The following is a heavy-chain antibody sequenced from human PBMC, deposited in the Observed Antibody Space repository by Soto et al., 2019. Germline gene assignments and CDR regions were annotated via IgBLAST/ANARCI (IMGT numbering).Heavy chain of an antibody. CDR1: GGTFSSYA. J-gene: IGHJ5*02. CDR2: IIPIFGTA. CDR3: ARDSGSSRGWFDP. Sequence: SVKVSCKASGGTFSSYAISWVRQAPGQGLEWMGGIIPIFGTANYAQRFQGRVTITADESTSTAYMELSSLRSEDTAVYYCARDSGSSRGWFDPWGQGTLVTVSS. D-gene: IGHD6-6*01. V-gene: IGHV1-69*13.